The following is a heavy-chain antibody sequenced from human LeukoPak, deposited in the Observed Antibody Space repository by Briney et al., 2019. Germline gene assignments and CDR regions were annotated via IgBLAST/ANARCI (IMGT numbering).Heavy chain of an antibody. CDR3: AKGGGYDFWSGPPDDY. CDR1: GFTFSSYG. D-gene: IGHD3-3*01. V-gene: IGHV3-30*02. CDR2: IRYDGSNK. J-gene: IGHJ4*02. Sequence: GGSLRLSCAASGFTFSSYGMHWVRQAPGKGLEWVAFIRYDGSNKYYADSVKGRFTISRDNSKNTLYLQMNSLRAEDTAVYYCAKGGGYDFWSGPPDDYWGQGTLVTVSS.